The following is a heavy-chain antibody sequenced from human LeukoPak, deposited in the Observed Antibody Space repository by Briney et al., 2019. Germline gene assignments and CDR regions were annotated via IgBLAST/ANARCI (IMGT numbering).Heavy chain of an antibody. D-gene: IGHD3-3*02. V-gene: IGHV3-15*01. CDR1: GFTFSNAW. J-gene: IGHJ3*02. CDR2: IKSKTDGGTT. CDR3: TTISNNDAFDI. Sequence: GGSLRLSCAASGFTFSNAWMSWVRQAPEKGLEWVGRIKSKTDGGTTDYAAPVKGRFTISRDDSKNTLYLQMNSLKTEDTAVYYCTTISNNDAFDIWGQGTMVTVSS.